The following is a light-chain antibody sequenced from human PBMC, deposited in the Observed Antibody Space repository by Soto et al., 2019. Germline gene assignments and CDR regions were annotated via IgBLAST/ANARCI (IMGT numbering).Light chain of an antibody. CDR1: SSDIGDYTH. Sequence: QSALTQPASVSGSPGQSITISCTGTSSDIGDYTHVSWYQQHPGKAPKLIIYEVSDRPSGVSNRFSGSKSGNTASLTISGLQTEDEADYYCCSYTSISTSAAFGGGTQLTVL. J-gene: IGLJ2*01. CDR2: EVS. V-gene: IGLV2-14*01. CDR3: CSYTSISTSAA.